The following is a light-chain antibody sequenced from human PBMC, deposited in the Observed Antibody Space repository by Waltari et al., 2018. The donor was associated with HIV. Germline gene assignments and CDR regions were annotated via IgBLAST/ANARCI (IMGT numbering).Light chain of an antibody. CDR1: SSDIGDYKY. Sequence: QSALTQPASVSGSPGQSITISCTGTSSDIGDYKYVSWYQQHPGKAPKLIIYDVSNRPSGVSNHFSGSKSGNTASLTISGLQAEDEADYYCSSYTTSSTLFVFGTGTKVTVL. J-gene: IGLJ1*01. CDR2: DVS. V-gene: IGLV2-14*03. CDR3: SSYTTSSTLFV.